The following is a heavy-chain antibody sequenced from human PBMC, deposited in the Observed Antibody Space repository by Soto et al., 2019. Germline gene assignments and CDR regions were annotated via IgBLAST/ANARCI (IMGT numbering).Heavy chain of an antibody. CDR2: ISGSGGST. J-gene: IGHJ6*03. V-gene: IGHV3-23*01. CDR1: GFTFSSYA. CDR3: AKALDTVTTNYYYYYMDV. Sequence: EVQLLEFGGGLVQPGGSLRLSCAASGFTFSSYAMSWVRQAPGKGLEWVSAISGSGGSTYYADSVKGRFTISRDNSKNTLYLQMNSLRAEDTAVYYCAKALDTVTTNYYYYYMDVWGKGTTVTVSS. D-gene: IGHD4-4*01.